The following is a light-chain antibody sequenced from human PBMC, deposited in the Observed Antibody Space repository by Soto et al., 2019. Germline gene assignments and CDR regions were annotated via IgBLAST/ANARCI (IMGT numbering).Light chain of an antibody. CDR2: ATS. Sequence: AIQMTQSPSSLTASVGDRVAMTCRASQGIRKDLAWYQQKPGKAPKLLIYATSSLQSGVPSRFSGSGSGRDFTLTISSLQSEDCAIYYCQQYHTWPITFGGGTKVDIK. CDR3: QQYHTWPIT. V-gene: IGKV1-6*02. CDR1: QGIRKD. J-gene: IGKJ4*01.